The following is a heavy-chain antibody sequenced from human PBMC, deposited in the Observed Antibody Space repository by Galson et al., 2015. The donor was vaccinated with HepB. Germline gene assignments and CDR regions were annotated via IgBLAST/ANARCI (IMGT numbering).Heavy chain of an antibody. CDR2: FDPEDGET. Sequence: SVKVSCKVSGYTLTELSMHWVRQAPGKGLEWMGGFDPEDGETVYAQKFQGRVTMTEDTSTDTAYMELSSLRSEDTAVYYCATGPPPPPITMIVVVITLLYWGQGTLVTVSS. CDR3: ATGPPPPPITMIVVVITLLY. D-gene: IGHD3-22*01. CDR1: GYTLTELS. J-gene: IGHJ4*02. V-gene: IGHV1-24*01.